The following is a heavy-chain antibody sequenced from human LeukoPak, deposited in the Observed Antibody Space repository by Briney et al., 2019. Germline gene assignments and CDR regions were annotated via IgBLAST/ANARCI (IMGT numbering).Heavy chain of an antibody. CDR1: GYTFTGYY. D-gene: IGHD6-19*01. V-gene: IGHV1-2*02. CDR3: ARDGIAVAGLSYYYYGMDV. Sequence: ASVKVSCKASGYTFTGYYMHWVRQAPGQGLEWRGWINPNSGGTNYAQKIQGRVTMTRDTSISTAYMELSRLRSDDTAVYYCARDGIAVAGLSYYYYGMDVWGQGTTVTVSS. J-gene: IGHJ6*02. CDR2: INPNSGGT.